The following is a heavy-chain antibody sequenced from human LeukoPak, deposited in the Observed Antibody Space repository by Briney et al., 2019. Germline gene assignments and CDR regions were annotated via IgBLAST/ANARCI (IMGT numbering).Heavy chain of an antibody. V-gene: IGHV3-33*01. CDR2: IWYDGSNK. CDR1: GFTFSSYG. Sequence: GSLRLSCAASGFTFSSYGMHWVRQAPGKGLEWVAVIWYDGSNKYYADSVKGRFTISRDNSKNTLYLQMNSLRAEDTAVYYCARDAPGPHGPVAGHNWFDPWGQGTLVTVSS. D-gene: IGHD6-19*01. CDR3: ARDAPGPHGPVAGHNWFDP. J-gene: IGHJ5*02.